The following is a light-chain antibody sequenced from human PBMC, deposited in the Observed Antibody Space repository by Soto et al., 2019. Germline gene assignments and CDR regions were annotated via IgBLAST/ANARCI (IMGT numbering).Light chain of an antibody. CDR1: QSVDSY. CDR3: QQRSKWPLT. J-gene: IGKJ4*01. Sequence: DIVLTQSPAPLSLSPGYRATLSCRASQSVDSYLVWYQQKPGQAPRLLIYDASNRATGIPARFSGRGAGTDFTLTSSSLEPEDFAVYDCQQRSKWPLTVGGGTKVDIK. CDR2: DAS. V-gene: IGKV3-11*01.